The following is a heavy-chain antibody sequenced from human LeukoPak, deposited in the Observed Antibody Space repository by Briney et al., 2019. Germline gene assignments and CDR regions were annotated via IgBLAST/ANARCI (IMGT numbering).Heavy chain of an antibody. D-gene: IGHD6-6*01. CDR1: GGSINSYY. J-gene: IGHJ4*02. Sequence: SGTLSLTCTVSGGSINSYYWSWIRQPPGKGLEWIGYISYSGSTNYNPSLKSRVTISVDTSKNQFSLKLSSVTAADTAVYYCARDGCGSSSCLDYWGQGTLVTVSS. V-gene: IGHV4-59*01. CDR2: ISYSGST. CDR3: ARDGCGSSSCLDY.